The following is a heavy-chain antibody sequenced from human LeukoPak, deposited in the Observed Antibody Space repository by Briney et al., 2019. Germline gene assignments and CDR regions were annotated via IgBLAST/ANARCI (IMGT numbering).Heavy chain of an antibody. CDR2: IYISGST. Sequence: PSETLSLTCAVYGGSFSGYYWSWIRQPPGKGLEWIGRIYISGSTNYNPSLKSRVTMSVDTSKNQFSLKLSSVTAADTAVYYCAREGGPGSYYDFWSGPADAFDIWGQGTMVTVSS. D-gene: IGHD3-3*01. CDR1: GGSFSGYY. V-gene: IGHV4-4*07. J-gene: IGHJ3*02. CDR3: AREGGPGSYYDFWSGPADAFDI.